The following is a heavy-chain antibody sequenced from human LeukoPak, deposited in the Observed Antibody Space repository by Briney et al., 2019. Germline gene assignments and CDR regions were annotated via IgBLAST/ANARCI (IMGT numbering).Heavy chain of an antibody. D-gene: IGHD3-9*01. V-gene: IGHV3-53*01. CDR3: AKDMTGYPSY. Sequence: GGSLRPSCAASGFTVSSNYMSWVRQAPGKGLEWVSVIDTSGSTYYADSVKGRFTISRDNSKNTLYLQMNSLRAEDTAVYYCAKDMTGYPSYWGQGTLVTVSS. CDR2: IDTSGST. CDR1: GFTVSSNY. J-gene: IGHJ4*02.